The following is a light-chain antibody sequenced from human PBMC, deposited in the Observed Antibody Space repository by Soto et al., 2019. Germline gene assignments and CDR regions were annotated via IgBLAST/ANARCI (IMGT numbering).Light chain of an antibody. J-gene: IGKJ4*01. CDR3: QQRSSPLT. CDR1: QSIGYY. Sequence: EIVLTQSPATLSLSPGERATLSCRASQSIGYYLAWYQQKPGQAPRLLFYDASNRATGVPVRFSGSGTGTDFTLTISSLEPEDFAVYYCQQRSSPLTFGGGPKVEIK. CDR2: DAS. V-gene: IGKV3-11*01.